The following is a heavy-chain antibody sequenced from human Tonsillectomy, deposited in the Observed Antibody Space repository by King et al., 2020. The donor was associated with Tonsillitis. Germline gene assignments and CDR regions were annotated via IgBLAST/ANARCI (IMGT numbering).Heavy chain of an antibody. J-gene: IGHJ4*02. CDR2: ISYDGNNK. D-gene: IGHD3-22*01. CDR3: ARVDYDSSFGPL. Sequence: QLVQSGGGVVQPGRSLRLSCAASGFTFSNHAMHWVRQAPGKGLEWVAVISYDGNNKYYADSVKGRFTISRNNSKNTVYLQINTLRAEDTAVYYCARVDYDSSFGPLWGQXTLVTVSS. CDR1: GFTFSNHA. V-gene: IGHV3-30*04.